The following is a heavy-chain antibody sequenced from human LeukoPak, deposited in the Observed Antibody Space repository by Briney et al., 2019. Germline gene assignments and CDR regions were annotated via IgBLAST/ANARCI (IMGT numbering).Heavy chain of an antibody. CDR3: AKTLYSSSSGGIDY. Sequence: GGSLRLSCAASGFTFSTYGMAWVRQAPGKGLEWVSAISGSGGSTYYADSVKGRFTISRDNSKNTLYLQMNSLRAEDTAVYYCAKTLYSSSSGGIDYWGQGTLVTVSS. V-gene: IGHV3-23*01. D-gene: IGHD6-6*01. CDR2: ISGSGGST. J-gene: IGHJ4*02. CDR1: GFTFSTYG.